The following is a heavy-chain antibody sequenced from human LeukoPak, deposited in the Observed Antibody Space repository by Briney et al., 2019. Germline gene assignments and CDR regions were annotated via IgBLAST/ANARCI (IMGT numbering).Heavy chain of an antibody. Sequence: PGESLKISCKGSGYSFTNYCIGWVRQMPGKGLEWMGIIYPGDSDTRYSPSFQGQVTMSADKSINTAYLQWSRLKASDTAVYYCARLGYCSRGTCYAFDYWGQGTPVTVSS. CDR2: IYPGDSDT. V-gene: IGHV5-51*01. CDR3: ARLGYCSRGTCYAFDY. CDR1: GYSFTNYC. D-gene: IGHD2-2*01. J-gene: IGHJ4*02.